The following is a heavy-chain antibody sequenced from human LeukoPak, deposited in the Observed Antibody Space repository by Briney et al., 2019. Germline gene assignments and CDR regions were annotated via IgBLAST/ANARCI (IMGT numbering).Heavy chain of an antibody. CDR3: ARVRGGSYYYYYYMDV. J-gene: IGHJ6*03. Sequence: SETLSLTCSVSGDSISSTSYYWGWIRQPPGKGLEWIGSIYYSGSTYYNPSLKSRVTISVDTSKKKFSLKLTSVTAADTAVYYRARVRGGSYYYYYYMDVWGKGTTVTISS. CDR1: GDSISSTSYY. V-gene: IGHV4-39*07. D-gene: IGHD1-26*01. CDR2: IYYSGST.